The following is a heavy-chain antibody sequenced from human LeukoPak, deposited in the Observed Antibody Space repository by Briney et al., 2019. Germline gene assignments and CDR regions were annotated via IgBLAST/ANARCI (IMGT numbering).Heavy chain of an antibody. V-gene: IGHV3-33*06. CDR1: GFTFSSYG. CDR3: AKDSRFLEWLVDY. D-gene: IGHD3-3*01. Sequence: GGSLRLSCAASGFTFSSYGMHWVRQAPGKGLEWVAVIWYDGSNKYYADSVKGRFTISRDNSKNTLYLQMNSLRAEDTAVYYCAKDSRFLEWLVDYWGRGTLVTVSS. CDR2: IWYDGSNK. J-gene: IGHJ4*02.